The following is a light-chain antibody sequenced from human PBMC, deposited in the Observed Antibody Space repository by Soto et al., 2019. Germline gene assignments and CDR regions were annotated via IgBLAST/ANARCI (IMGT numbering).Light chain of an antibody. V-gene: IGKV3-11*01. Sequence: EIVLTQSPATLSLSPGERATLSCRASQSVSSYLAWYQQKPGQAPRLLIYDASNRATGIPARFSGSGSGTDFTLTLCILAPEDFAVYYWQQRSNWPAITFGQGTRLEIK. CDR3: QQRSNWPAIT. J-gene: IGKJ5*01. CDR1: QSVSSY. CDR2: DAS.